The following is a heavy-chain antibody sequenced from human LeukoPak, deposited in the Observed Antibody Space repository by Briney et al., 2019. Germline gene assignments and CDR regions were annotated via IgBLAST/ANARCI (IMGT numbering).Heavy chain of an antibody. D-gene: IGHD2-2*02. CDR1: GGSISSYY. CDR2: IYYSGST. CDR3: ARGPYCSSTSCYSGAFDI. J-gene: IGHJ3*02. V-gene: IGHV4-59*01. Sequence: PSETLSLTCTVSGGSISSYYWSWIRRPPGKGLEWIGYIYYSGSTNYNPSLKSRVTISVDTSKNQFSLKMSSVTAADTAVYYCARGPYCSSTSCYSGAFDIWGQGTMVTVSS.